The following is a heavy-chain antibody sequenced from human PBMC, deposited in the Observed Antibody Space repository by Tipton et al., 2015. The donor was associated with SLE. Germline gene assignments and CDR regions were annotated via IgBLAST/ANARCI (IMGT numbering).Heavy chain of an antibody. V-gene: IGHV4-38-2*02. CDR3: AREFTNAESLTTGLLTDS. Sequence: SCTVSGYSISSGYYWGWIRQSPGKGLEWIGTIYHSGSTWYNPSLKSRVTISVDKNQFPLKLTSVTAADTAVYYCAREFTNAESLTTGLLTDSWGQGTLVTVSS. J-gene: IGHJ4*02. CDR1: GYSISSGYY. D-gene: IGHD2/OR15-2a*01. CDR2: IYHSGST.